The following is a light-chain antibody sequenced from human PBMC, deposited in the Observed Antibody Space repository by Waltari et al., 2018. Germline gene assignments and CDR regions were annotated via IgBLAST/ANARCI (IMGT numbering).Light chain of an antibody. Sequence: SYVLTQPASVSVAPGETATITCGGNNIGSKSVHWYQQKPGQAPVLVSSYDSDRPSEIPERFSGSNSGNTATLTISRIEVGDEADYYCQVWDGSSDLVVFGGGTKLTVL. CDR3: QVWDGSSDLVV. CDR1: NIGSKS. J-gene: IGLJ2*01. CDR2: YDS. V-gene: IGLV3-21*04.